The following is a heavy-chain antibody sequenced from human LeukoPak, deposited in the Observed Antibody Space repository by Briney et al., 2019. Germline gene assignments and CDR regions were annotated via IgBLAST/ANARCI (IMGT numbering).Heavy chain of an antibody. J-gene: IGHJ4*02. Sequence: SGTLSLTCGVSGGSISGTNWWSWVRQPPGQGLEWIGEISLAGQTNYNPSPNGRVTMSLDKSSNQLSLNLTSVTAAGTATYYCSRESGAFCPFGYWGQGTLVIVSS. CDR1: GGSISGTNW. CDR3: SRESGAFCPFGY. V-gene: IGHV4-4*02. D-gene: IGHD1-26*01. CDR2: ISLAGQT.